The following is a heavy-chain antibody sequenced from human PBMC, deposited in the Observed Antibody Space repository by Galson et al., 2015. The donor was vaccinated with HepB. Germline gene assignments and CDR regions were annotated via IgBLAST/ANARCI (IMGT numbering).Heavy chain of an antibody. J-gene: IGHJ6*02. Sequence: SLRLSCAASGFTFDDYAMHWVRQAPGKGLEWVSLISWDGGSTYYADSVKGRFTISRDNSKNSLYLQMNSLRAEDTALYYCAKDISGIAAAGIDYNYYYGMDVWGQGTTVTVSS. D-gene: IGHD6-13*01. V-gene: IGHV3-43D*03. CDR1: GFTFDDYA. CDR3: AKDISGIAAAGIDYNYYYGMDV. CDR2: ISWDGGST.